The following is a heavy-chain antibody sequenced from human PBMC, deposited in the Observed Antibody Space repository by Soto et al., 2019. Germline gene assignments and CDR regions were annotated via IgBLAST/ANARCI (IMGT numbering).Heavy chain of an antibody. CDR3: ARDRYSGYDGTHYFDY. Sequence: LSLTCTVSGGSISSGGYYWSWIRQHPGKGLEWIGYIYYSGSTHYNPSLKSRVTISVDTSKNQFSLKLSSVTAADTAVYYCARDRYSGYDGTHYFDYWGQGTLVTVSS. CDR1: GGSISSGGYY. CDR2: IYYSGST. J-gene: IGHJ4*02. V-gene: IGHV4-31*03. D-gene: IGHD5-12*01.